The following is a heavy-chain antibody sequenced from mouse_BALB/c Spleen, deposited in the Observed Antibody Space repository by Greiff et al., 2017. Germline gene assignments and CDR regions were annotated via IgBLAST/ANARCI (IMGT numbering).Heavy chain of an antibody. Sequence: VQLKESGAELVKPGASVKLSCTASGFNIKDTYMHWVKQRPEQGLEWIGRIDPANGNTKYDPKFQGKATITADTSSNTAYLQLSSLTSEDTAVYYCARWDWGGFAYWGQGTLVTVSA. J-gene: IGHJ3*01. CDR1: GFNIKDTY. V-gene: IGHV14-3*02. CDR2: IDPANGNT. CDR3: ARWDWGGFAY. D-gene: IGHD4-1*01.